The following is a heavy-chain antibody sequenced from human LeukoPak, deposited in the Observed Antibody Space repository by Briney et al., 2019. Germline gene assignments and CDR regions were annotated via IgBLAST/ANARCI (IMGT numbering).Heavy chain of an antibody. D-gene: IGHD5-18*01. CDR2: ISSSSSYV. J-gene: IGHJ4*02. CDR3: ARSGDTAMVTGHFDY. Sequence: GGSLRLSCAASGFTFSSYSMNLVRQAPGKGLEWVSSISSSSSYVYYADSVKGRFTISRDNAKNSLYLQMNSLRAEDTAVYYCARSGDTAMVTGHFDYWGQGTLVTVSS. V-gene: IGHV3-21*01. CDR1: GFTFSSYS.